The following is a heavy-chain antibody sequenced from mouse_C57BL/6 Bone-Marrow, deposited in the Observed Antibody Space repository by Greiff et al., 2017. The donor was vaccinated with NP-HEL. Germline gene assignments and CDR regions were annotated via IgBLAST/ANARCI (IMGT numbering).Heavy chain of an antibody. D-gene: IGHD2-2*01. V-gene: IGHV5-4*01. Sequence: EVQLVESGGGLVKPGGSLKLSCAASGFTFSSYAMSWVRQTPEKRLEWVATISDGGSYTYYPDNVKGRFTISRDNAKNNLYLQMSHLKSEDTAMYYCAREEVTPAYYYAMDYWGQGTSVTVSS. CDR3: AREEVTPAYYYAMDY. J-gene: IGHJ4*01. CDR2: ISDGGSYT. CDR1: GFTFSSYA.